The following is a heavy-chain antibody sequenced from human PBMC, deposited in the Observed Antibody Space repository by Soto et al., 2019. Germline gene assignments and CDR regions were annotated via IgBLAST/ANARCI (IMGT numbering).Heavy chain of an antibody. D-gene: IGHD4-17*01. CDR1: GFTFSSYA. V-gene: IGHV3-23*01. CDR3: AKDLETATVTTWYYYYGMDV. Sequence: GSLRLSCAASGFTFSSYAMSWVRQAPGKGLEWVSAISGSGGSTYYADSVKGRFTISRDNSKNTLYLQMNSLRAEDTAVYYCAKDLETATVTTWYYYYGMDVWGQGTTVTVSS. J-gene: IGHJ6*02. CDR2: ISGSGGST.